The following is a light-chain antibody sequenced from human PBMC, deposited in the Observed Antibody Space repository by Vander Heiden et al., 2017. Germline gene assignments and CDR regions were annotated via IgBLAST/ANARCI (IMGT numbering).Light chain of an antibody. CDR2: EVS. Sequence: QSALTQPPSASGSPGQSATISCPGTSNDVGGYNYVSWYQHHPGKAPKLMIYEVSKRPSGVPDRFSGSKSGNTASLTVSGLQAEDEADYYCSSYTGSNNLIFGGGTKLTVL. J-gene: IGLJ2*01. CDR3: SSYTGSNNLI. CDR1: SNDVGGYNY. V-gene: IGLV2-8*01.